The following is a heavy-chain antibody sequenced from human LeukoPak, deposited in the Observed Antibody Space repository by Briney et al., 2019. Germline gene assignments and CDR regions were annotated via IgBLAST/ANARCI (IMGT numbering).Heavy chain of an antibody. D-gene: IGHD2-2*01. J-gene: IGHJ4*02. CDR1: GFTFSSYE. CDR2: LSDGGVDK. Sequence: GGSLRLSCAASGFTFSSYEMNWVRQAPGKGLEWVAVLSDGGVDKSYTDSVRGRFTISRDNSKNTLYLQMNSLRVEDTAVYYCVKVRRYSTSWEFRPEFDYWGQGTLVIVSS. V-gene: IGHV3-30*18. CDR3: VKVRRYSTSWEFRPEFDY.